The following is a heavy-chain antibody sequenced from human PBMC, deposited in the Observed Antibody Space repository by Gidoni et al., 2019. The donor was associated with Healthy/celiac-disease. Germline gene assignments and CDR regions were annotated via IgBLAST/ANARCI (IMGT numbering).Heavy chain of an antibody. CDR2: IYYSGST. D-gene: IGHD3-10*01. V-gene: IGHV4-39*01. Sequence: QLQLQESGPGLVKPSETLSLTCTVSGGSISSSSYYWGWIRQPPGKGLEWIGSIYYSGSTYYNPSLKSRVTISVDTSKNQFSLKLSSVTAADTAVYYCARHRAALSYGHFDYWGQGTLVTVSS. J-gene: IGHJ4*02. CDR3: ARHRAALSYGHFDY. CDR1: GGSISSSSYY.